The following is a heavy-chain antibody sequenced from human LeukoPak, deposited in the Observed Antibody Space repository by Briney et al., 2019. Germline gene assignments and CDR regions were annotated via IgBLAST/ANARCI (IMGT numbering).Heavy chain of an antibody. CDR2: ISSSGRTI. V-gene: IGHV3-11*04. CDR1: GFTFSDYY. J-gene: IGHJ5*02. CDR3: ARGDYGSELA. D-gene: IGHD3-10*01. Sequence: GGSLRLSCAASGFTFSDYYMNWIRQAPGKGLEWVSYISSSGRTIYYADSVKGRFTISRDNAKNSLFLQMNSLRAEDTAVYYCARGDYGSELAWGQGTLVTVSS.